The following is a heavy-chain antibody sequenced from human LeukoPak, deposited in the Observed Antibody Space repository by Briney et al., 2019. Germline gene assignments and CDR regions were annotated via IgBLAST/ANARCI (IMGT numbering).Heavy chain of an antibody. Sequence: SETLSLTCTVSGGSISSYYWSWIRQPPGKGLEWIGYIYYSGSTNYNPSLKSRVTISVDPSKNQFSLKLSSVTAADTAVYYCAREAYCGGDCYSGFDYWGQGTLVTVSS. CDR3: AREAYCGGDCYSGFDY. V-gene: IGHV4-59*01. J-gene: IGHJ4*02. D-gene: IGHD2-21*02. CDR2: IYYSGST. CDR1: GGSISSYY.